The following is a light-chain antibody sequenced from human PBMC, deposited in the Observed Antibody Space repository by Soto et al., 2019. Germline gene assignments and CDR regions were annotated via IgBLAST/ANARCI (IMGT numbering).Light chain of an antibody. Sequence: DIQLTQSPSTLSASVGDRVTITCRASQSVSSWLAWYQQKAGKAPKLLIYKASALDTGVPSRFIGSGSGTVFTLTISSLQPDYFATYYWQQYDGYSRTFGQGTTVQIK. CDR1: QSVSSW. V-gene: IGKV1-5*03. CDR2: KAS. J-gene: IGKJ1*01. CDR3: QQYDGYSRT.